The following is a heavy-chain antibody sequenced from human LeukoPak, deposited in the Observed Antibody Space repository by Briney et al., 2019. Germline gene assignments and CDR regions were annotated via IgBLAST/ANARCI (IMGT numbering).Heavy chain of an antibody. CDR2: IYSGGST. CDR3: ASTGSSSWYNWFDP. Sequence: GGSLRLSCAASGFTVSSNYMSWVRQAPGKGLEWVSVIYSGGSTYYADSVKGRFTISRDNSKNTLYLQMNSLRAEDTAVYYCASTGSSSWYNWFDPWGQGTLVTVPS. D-gene: IGHD6-13*01. CDR1: GFTVSSNY. V-gene: IGHV3-53*01. J-gene: IGHJ5*02.